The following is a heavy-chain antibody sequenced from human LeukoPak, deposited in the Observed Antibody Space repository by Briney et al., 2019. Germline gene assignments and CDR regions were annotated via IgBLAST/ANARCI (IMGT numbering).Heavy chain of an antibody. J-gene: IGHJ4*02. CDR1: GYSFTSYR. CDR3: ARYYYDSSGPHYYFDY. D-gene: IGHD3-22*01. CDR2: IYPGDSDT. Sequence: GESLKTSRQGSGYSFTSYRIGWVRQIPGKGLEWKGIIYPGDSDTRYSPSFQGQVTISADKSISTAYLQWSSLKASDTAMYYCARYYYDSSGPHYYFDYWGQGTLVTVSS. V-gene: IGHV5-51*01.